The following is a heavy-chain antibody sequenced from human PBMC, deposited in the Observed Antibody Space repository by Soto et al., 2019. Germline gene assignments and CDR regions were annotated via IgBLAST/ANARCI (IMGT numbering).Heavy chain of an antibody. V-gene: IGHV1-3*01. CDR3: ARDSSGWLGGFDY. CDR1: GYTFTSYA. J-gene: IGHJ4*02. D-gene: IGHD6-19*01. Sequence: QVQLVQSGAEVKKPGASVKVSCKASGYTFTSYAMHWVRQAPGQRLEWMGWINAGNGNTKYSQEFQGRVTITRDTSASTGYMELSSLRSEDTAVYYCARDSSGWLGGFDYWGQGTLVTVSS. CDR2: INAGNGNT.